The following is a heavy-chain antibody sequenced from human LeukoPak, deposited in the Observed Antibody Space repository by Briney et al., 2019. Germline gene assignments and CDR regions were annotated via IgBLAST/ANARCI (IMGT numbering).Heavy chain of an antibody. CDR2: ISSSSYI. D-gene: IGHD2-15*01. J-gene: IGHJ3*02. CDR1: GFTFSSYS. Sequence: KSGVSLRLSCAASGFTFSSYSMNWVRQAPGKGLEWVSSISSSSYIYYADSVKGRFTISRDNAKNSLYLQMNSLRAEDTAVYYCARVGCSGGSCYSAAFDIWGQGTMVTVSS. CDR3: ARVGCSGGSCYSAAFDI. V-gene: IGHV3-21*01.